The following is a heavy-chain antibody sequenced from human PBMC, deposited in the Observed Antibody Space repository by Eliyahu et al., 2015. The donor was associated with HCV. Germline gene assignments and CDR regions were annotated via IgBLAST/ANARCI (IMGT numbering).Heavy chain of an antibody. CDR1: GGTFSSXT. J-gene: IGHJ3*02. CDR2: IIPILGIA. CDR3: AVKDTYCGGDCYSAGAFDI. Sequence: QVQLVQSGAEVKKPGSSVKVSCKASGGTFSSXTISWVRQAPGQGLEWMGRIIPILGIANYAQKFQGRVTITADKSTSTAYMELSSLRSEDTAVYYCAVKDTYCGGDCYSAGAFDIWGQGTMVTVSS. V-gene: IGHV1-69*02. D-gene: IGHD2-21*02.